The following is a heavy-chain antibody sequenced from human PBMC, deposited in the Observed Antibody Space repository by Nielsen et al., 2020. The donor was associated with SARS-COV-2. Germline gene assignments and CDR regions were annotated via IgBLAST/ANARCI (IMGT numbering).Heavy chain of an antibody. V-gene: IGHV3-73*01. CDR2: IKSEVNSYAT. Sequence: GESLKISCAASGFTFSSYWMSWVRQASGKRLEWVGHIKSEVNSYATAYAGTVQGRFAISRDDSKDTAYLQMNSLKIDDTAMYYCTAPRGVYCIRSSCYAEAFDIWGQGTMVTVSS. J-gene: IGHJ3*02. CDR1: GFTFSSYW. D-gene: IGHD2-2*01. CDR3: TAPRGVYCIRSSCYAEAFDI.